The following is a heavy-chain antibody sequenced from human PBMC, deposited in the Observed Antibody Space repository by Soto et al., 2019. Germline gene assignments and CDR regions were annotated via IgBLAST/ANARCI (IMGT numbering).Heavy chain of an antibody. D-gene: IGHD2-15*01. CDR1: GFAFATYA. CDR3: AREGYCSGDTCYPHGFDY. V-gene: IGHV1-3*01. Sequence: GASVDVSCKTSGFAFATYARHWVRQAHGKSLEWMGWINAGNGNTKYSQKFQGRVTFTRDTSASTASMELTSLRSEDTAVYYCAREGYCSGDTCYPHGFDYWGQGALVTVSS. CDR2: INAGNGNT. J-gene: IGHJ4*02.